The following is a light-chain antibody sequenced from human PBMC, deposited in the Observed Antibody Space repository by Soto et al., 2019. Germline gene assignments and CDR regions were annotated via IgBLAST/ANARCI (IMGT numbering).Light chain of an antibody. Sequence: EIVMTQSPATLSVYPRERATLSRRALQRVNSNLAWYQHKPGQAHRLLIYGAFTRATGIPARFSGSGSGTEFTLTMSSLQSEDFAVYYCQQYNKWPLTFGGGTKVESK. J-gene: IGKJ4*01. CDR2: GAF. CDR1: QRVNSN. V-gene: IGKV3D-15*01. CDR3: QQYNKWPLT.